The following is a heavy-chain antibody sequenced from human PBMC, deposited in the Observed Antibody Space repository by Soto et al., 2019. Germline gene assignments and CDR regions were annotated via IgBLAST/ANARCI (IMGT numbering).Heavy chain of an antibody. Sequence: SETLSLTCTVTGGSMTSGDQYWTWIRHRPGEGLEWFGYINHRGSLYYNPSLKSRASMSVDTSKNQFSLNLSSVTAADTAVYYCARELPQRQGRNMVVWGQGTTVTVSS. V-gene: IGHV4-31*03. J-gene: IGHJ6*02. CDR2: INHRGSL. D-gene: IGHD1-1*01. CDR3: ARELPQRQGRNMVV. CDR1: GGSMTSGDQY.